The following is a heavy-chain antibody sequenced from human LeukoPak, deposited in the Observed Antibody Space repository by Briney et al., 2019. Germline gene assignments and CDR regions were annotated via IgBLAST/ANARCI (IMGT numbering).Heavy chain of an antibody. V-gene: IGHV4-31*03. Sequence: SSQTLSLTCTVSGGSISSGGYYWSWIRQHPGKGLEWIGYIYYSGSTYYNPSLKSRVTISVDTSKNQFSLKLSSVTAADTAVYYCARTHYDFWSGFLNFDYWGQGTLVTVSS. CDR3: ARTHYDFWSGFLNFDY. CDR1: GGSISSGGYY. D-gene: IGHD3-3*01. CDR2: IYYSGST. J-gene: IGHJ4*02.